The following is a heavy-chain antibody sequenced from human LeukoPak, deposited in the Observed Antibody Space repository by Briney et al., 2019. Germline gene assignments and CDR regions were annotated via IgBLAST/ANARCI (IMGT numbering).Heavy chain of an antibody. CDR2: IYYSGST. V-gene: IGHV4-59*01. D-gene: IGHD6-13*01. CDR3: ARESRGIAAAANWFDP. J-gene: IGHJ5*02. CDR1: GGSISSYY. Sequence: SETLSLTCTVSGGSISSYYWSWIRQPPGKGLEWMGYIYYSGSTNYNPSLKSRVTISVDTSKNQFSLKLSSVTAADTAVYYCARESRGIAAAANWFDPSGQGTLVTVSS.